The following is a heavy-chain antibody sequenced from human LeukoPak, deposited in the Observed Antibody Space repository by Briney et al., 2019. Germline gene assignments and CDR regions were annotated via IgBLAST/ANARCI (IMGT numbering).Heavy chain of an antibody. CDR2: IYHTGST. CDR3: ARRRGDGYSVY. D-gene: IGHD5-24*01. Sequence: PSETLSLTCTVSGGSISTYYWSWIRQPPGKGLECVGYIYHTGSTNYNPSLKSRDTISIDTSKNQFSLNLSSVAAADTAVYYCARRRGDGYSVYWGPGTLVTVSS. J-gene: IGHJ4*02. CDR1: GGSISTYY. V-gene: IGHV4-59*08.